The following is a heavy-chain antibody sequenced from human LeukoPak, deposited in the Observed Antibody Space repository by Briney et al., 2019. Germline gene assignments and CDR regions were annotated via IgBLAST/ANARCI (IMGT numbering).Heavy chain of an antibody. V-gene: IGHV1-18*01. CDR3: ARGETLGGNWFDP. Sequence: GASVKVSCKASGYTFPNFGLSWLRLAPGQGLEWLGLISAYNGNTNYAQKLQGRVTMTTDTSTSTAYMELRSLRSDDTAVYYCARGETLGGNWFDPWGQGTLVTVSS. CDR2: ISAYNGNT. CDR1: GYTFPNFG. J-gene: IGHJ5*02. D-gene: IGHD3-16*01.